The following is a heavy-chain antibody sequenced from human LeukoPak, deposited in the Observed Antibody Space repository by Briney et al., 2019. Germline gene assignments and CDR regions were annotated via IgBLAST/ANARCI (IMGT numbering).Heavy chain of an antibody. V-gene: IGHV4-59*12. CDR3: ARDYDSSGSFDY. CDR2: IYYTGVA. J-gene: IGHJ4*02. CDR1: GASITSYY. D-gene: IGHD3-22*01. Sequence: PSETLSLTCTVSGASITSYYWSWIRQPPGKGLEYIGYIYYTGVANYNSSLKSRVSMSLDTSKNQFSLTLTSVTAGDTAVYYCARDYDSSGSFDYWGQGTLVTVSS.